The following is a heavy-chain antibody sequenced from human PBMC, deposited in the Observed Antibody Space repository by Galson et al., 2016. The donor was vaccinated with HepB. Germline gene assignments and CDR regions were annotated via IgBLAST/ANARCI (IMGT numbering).Heavy chain of an antibody. CDR2: IYNSGRT. J-gene: IGHJ4*02. CDR1: GGSIRSSSYY. V-gene: IGHV4-39*01. Sequence: SETLSLTCSVSGGSIRSSSYYWGWIRQPPGKGLEWIANIYNSGRTYYNPSLKSRVTISVDTSKNQFSLKLSSVTAADTAVYYCASPSNWEQNFDYWGQGTLVTCSS. CDR3: ASPSNWEQNFDY. D-gene: IGHD7-27*01.